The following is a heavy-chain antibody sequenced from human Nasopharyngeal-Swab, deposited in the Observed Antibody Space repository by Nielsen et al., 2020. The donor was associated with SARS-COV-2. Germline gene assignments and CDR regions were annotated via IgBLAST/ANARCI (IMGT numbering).Heavy chain of an antibody. CDR2: ISYDGSIK. Sequence: GESLKIPCAASGFSFSNYAMRWVRQAPGKGLEWVTVISYDGSIKYYADSVKGRLTISRDNSKNTVYLQINSLRAEDTAVYYCAKGRSNRDAFDIWGQGTMVTVSS. V-gene: IGHV3-30-3*01. D-gene: IGHD1-14*01. CDR1: GFSFSNYA. CDR3: AKGRSNRDAFDI. J-gene: IGHJ3*02.